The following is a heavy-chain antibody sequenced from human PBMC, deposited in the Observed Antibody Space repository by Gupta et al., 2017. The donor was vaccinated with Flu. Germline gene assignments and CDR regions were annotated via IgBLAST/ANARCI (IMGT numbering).Heavy chain of an antibody. CDR3: ARERQRLGQEAEGNFDY. CDR1: WDSVLSTRAA. V-gene: IGHV6-1*01. CDR2: KYDRYKCSD. D-gene: IGHD6-25*01. Sequence: QFQLQSSGPGLVKPSQALSLTCAIPWDSVLSTRAAWNLMRQSPSRGLEWLGRKYDRYKCSDDYAESVKSRITINPDTSKNQFYLQLNSVTPEDTAVYFCARERQRLGQEAEGNFDYWGQVTLVTVSS. J-gene: IGHJ4*02.